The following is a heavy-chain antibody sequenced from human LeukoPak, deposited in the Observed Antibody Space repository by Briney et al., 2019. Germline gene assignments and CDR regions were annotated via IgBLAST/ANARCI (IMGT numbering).Heavy chain of an antibody. CDR3: ARRPLYSSGWYYFDH. V-gene: IGHV5-51*01. J-gene: IGHJ4*02. CDR2: IYPGDSDT. Sequence: GESLKISCKGSGYSFTSYWIGWVRQMPGEGLQWMGIIYPGDSDTRYSPSFQGQVTISADKSISTAYLQWSSLKASDTAMYYCARRPLYSSGWYYFDHWGQGTLVTVSS. D-gene: IGHD6-19*01. CDR1: GYSFTSYW.